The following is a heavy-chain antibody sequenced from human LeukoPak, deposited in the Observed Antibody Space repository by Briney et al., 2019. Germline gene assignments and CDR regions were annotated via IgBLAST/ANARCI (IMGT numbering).Heavy chain of an antibody. V-gene: IGHV1-2*02. J-gene: IGHJ6*02. CDR1: GYTFTGHY. CDR2: INPNSGGT. Sequence: ASVTVSCKASGYTFTGHYMHWVRQAPGQGLEWMGWINPNSGGTNYAQKFQGRVTITADESTSTAYMELSSLRSEDTAVYYCARYCSGGSCDSVFYYYYYGMDVWGQGTTVTVSS. D-gene: IGHD2-15*01. CDR3: ARYCSGGSCDSVFYYYYYGMDV.